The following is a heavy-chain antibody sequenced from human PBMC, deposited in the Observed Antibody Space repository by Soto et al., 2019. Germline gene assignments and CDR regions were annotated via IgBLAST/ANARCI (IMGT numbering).Heavy chain of an antibody. J-gene: IGHJ5*02. CDR1: GFTFSGYA. CDR2: ISGSGGST. D-gene: IGHD6-13*01. CDR3: SKLSAVTAGGYNSFDP. V-gene: IGHV3-23*01. Sequence: GGSLRLSCAASGFTFSGYAMSWVRQAPGKGLEWVSAISGSGGSTYYADSVKGRFTISRDNSKNTLYLQMNSLRAEDTAVYYCSKLSAVTAGGYNSFDPRGQGTLVTVA.